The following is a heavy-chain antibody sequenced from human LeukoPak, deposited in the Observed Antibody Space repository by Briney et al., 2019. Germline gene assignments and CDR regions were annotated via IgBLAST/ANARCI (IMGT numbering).Heavy chain of an antibody. CDR1: GFTFSSYW. V-gene: IGHV3-7*01. J-gene: IGHJ3*02. CDR2: IKQDANEK. CDR3: ARESLRWPTPGGAFDI. Sequence: GGSLRLSCAASGFTFSSYWMSWVRQAPGKGLEWVANIKQDANEKYYVDSVKGRFTISRDNANNSLYLQMNSLRAEDTAVYYCARESLRWPTPGGAFDIWGQGTMVTVSS. D-gene: IGHD4-23*01.